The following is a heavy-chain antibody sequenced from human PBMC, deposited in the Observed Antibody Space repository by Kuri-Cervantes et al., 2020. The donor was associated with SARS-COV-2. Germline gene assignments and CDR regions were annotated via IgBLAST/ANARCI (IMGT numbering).Heavy chain of an antibody. V-gene: IGHV3-23*01. D-gene: IGHD6-19*01. CDR1: GFTFSSYA. Sequence: GESLKISCAASGFTFSSYAMSWVRQAPGKGLEWVSTISGSGGSTYYADSVKGRFTISRDNSKNTLYLQMNSLRAEDTAVYYCAKASPTSYSSGWYAHYWGQGTLVTVSS. J-gene: IGHJ4*02. CDR2: ISGSGGST. CDR3: AKASPTSYSSGWYAHY.